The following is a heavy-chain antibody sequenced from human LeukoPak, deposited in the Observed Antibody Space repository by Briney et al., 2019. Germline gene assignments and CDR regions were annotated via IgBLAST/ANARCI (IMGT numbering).Heavy chain of an antibody. V-gene: IGHV3-7*04. CDR3: ARGYGGYCSGGSCYYFDY. CDR2: IKQDGSEK. CDR1: GFTFSSYW. Sequence: PGGSLRPSCAASGFTFSSYWMSWVRQAPGKGLEWVANIKQDGSEKYYVDSVKGRFTISRDNAKNSLYLQMNSLRAEDTAVYYCARGYGGYCSGGSCYYFDYWGQGTLVTVSS. J-gene: IGHJ4*02. D-gene: IGHD2-15*01.